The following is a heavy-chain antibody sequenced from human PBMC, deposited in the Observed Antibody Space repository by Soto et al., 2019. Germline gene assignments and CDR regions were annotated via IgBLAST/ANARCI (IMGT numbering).Heavy chain of an antibody. CDR3: ARQIFAADY. Sequence: QVQLVQSGAEVKKPGSSVKVSCEAPGGTFDHAAITWVRQAPGQGLEWVGGINPMFNSTHYAQKFQGRVTITADAVTSTAFRELRVLPSDDTAVYYCARQIFAADYWGQGTLLVVSS. V-gene: IGHV1-69*01. CDR1: GGTFDHAA. CDR2: INPMFNST. D-gene: IGHD3-9*01. J-gene: IGHJ4*02.